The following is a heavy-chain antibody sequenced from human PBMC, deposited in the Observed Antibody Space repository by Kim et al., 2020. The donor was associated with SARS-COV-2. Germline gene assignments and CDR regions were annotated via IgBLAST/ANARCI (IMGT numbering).Heavy chain of an antibody. CDR1: GGSISSGGYY. D-gene: IGHD3-10*01. V-gene: IGHV4-31*03. J-gene: IGHJ4*02. CDR2: IYYSGST. CDR3: AGMVRGVIITPF. Sequence: SETLSLTCTVSGGSISSGGYYWSWIRQHPGKGLEWIGYIYYSGSTYYNPSLKSRVTISVDTSKNQFSLKLSSVTAADTAVYYCAGMVRGVIITPFWGQGTLVTVSS.